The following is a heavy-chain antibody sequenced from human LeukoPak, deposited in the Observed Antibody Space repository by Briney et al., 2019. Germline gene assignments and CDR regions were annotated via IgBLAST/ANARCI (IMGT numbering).Heavy chain of an antibody. Sequence: PSETLSLTCTVPGGSISSYYWSWIRQPPGKGLEWIGYIYYSGSTNYNPSLKSRVTISVDTSKNQFSLKLSSVTAADTAVYYCARAIAVAGNFDYWGQGTLVTVSS. CDR2: IYYSGST. D-gene: IGHD6-19*01. V-gene: IGHV4-59*01. CDR1: GGSISSYY. CDR3: ARAIAVAGNFDY. J-gene: IGHJ4*02.